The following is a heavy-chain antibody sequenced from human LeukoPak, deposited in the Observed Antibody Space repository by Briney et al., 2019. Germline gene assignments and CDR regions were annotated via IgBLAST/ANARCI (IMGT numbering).Heavy chain of an antibody. CDR3: AKATNNIVGAFLADYYYYYGMDV. D-gene: IGHD1-26*01. CDR1: GFTFSSYA. CDR2: ISGSGGST. J-gene: IGHJ6*02. V-gene: IGHV3-23*01. Sequence: PGGSLRLSCTASGFTFSSYAMSWVRQAPGKGLEWVSAISGSGGSTYYADSVKGRFTISRDNSKNTLYLQMNSLRAEDTAVYYCAKATNNIVGAFLADYYYYYGMDVWGQGTTVTVSS.